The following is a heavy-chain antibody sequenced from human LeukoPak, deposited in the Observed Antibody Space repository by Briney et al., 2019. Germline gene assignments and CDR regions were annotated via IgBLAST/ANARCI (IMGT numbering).Heavy chain of an antibody. Sequence: PSETLSLTCTVSGGSISSSSYYWSWIRQPPGKGLEWIGEINHSGSTNYNPSLKSRVTISVDTSKNQFSLKLSSVTAADTAVYYCARHVSRRLRFLEWYAGPYYYMDVWGKGTTVTVSS. CDR2: INHSGST. CDR1: GGSISSSSYY. D-gene: IGHD3-3*01. CDR3: ARHVSRRLRFLEWYAGPYYYMDV. V-gene: IGHV4-39*01. J-gene: IGHJ6*03.